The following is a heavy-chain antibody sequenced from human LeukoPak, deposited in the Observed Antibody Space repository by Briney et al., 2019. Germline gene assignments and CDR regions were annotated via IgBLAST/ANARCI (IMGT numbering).Heavy chain of an antibody. CDR3: ARDFSAYGDYGWYFDL. D-gene: IGHD4-17*01. CDR1: GGSISSSSYY. V-gene: IGHV4-39*02. Sequence: SETLSLTCTVSGGSISSSSYYWGWIRQPPGKGLEWIGSIYYSGSTYYNPSLKSRVTISVDTSKNQFSLKLSSVTAADTAVYYCARDFSAYGDYGWYFDLWGRGTLVTVSS. CDR2: IYYSGST. J-gene: IGHJ2*01.